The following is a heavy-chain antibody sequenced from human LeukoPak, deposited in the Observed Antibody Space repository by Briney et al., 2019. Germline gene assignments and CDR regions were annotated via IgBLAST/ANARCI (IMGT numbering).Heavy chain of an antibody. D-gene: IGHD3-22*01. J-gene: IGHJ3*02. CDR3: ARTDYYDSSLI. CDR1: GYTFTSYY. V-gene: IGHV1-46*01. Sequence: ASVKVSCKASGYTFTSYYMHWVRQAPGQGLEWMGIINPSGGSTSYAQKFQGRVTMTRDMSTSTVYMELSRLRSDDTAVYYCARTDYYDSSLIWGQGTMVTVSS. CDR2: INPSGGST.